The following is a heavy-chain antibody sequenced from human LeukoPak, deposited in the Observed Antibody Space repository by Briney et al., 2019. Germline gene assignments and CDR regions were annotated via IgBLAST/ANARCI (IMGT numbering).Heavy chain of an antibody. CDR3: AGPSSGWPIDY. J-gene: IGHJ4*02. V-gene: IGHV4-39*01. Sequence: KPSETLSLTCTVSGGSISSSSYYWGWIRQPPGKGLEWIGSIYYSGSAYYNPSLKSRVTISVDTSQNQFSLKLSSVTAADTAVYYCAGPSSGWPIDYWGQGTLVTVSS. D-gene: IGHD6-19*01. CDR1: GGSISSSSYY. CDR2: IYYSGSA.